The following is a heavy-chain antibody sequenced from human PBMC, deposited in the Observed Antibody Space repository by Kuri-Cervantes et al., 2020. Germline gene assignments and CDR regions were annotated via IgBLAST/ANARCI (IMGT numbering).Heavy chain of an antibody. V-gene: IGHV3-48*04. CDR1: GFTFSSYW. CDR3: ARDFSGSGSSPFDY. Sequence: GGSLRLSCAASGFTFSSYWMQWVRQAPGKGLEWVSGISWNSGSIGYADSVKGRFTISRDNAKNSLYLQMNSLRAEDTAVYYCARDFSGSGSSPFDYWGQGTLVTVSS. CDR2: ISWNSGSI. J-gene: IGHJ4*02. D-gene: IGHD3-10*01.